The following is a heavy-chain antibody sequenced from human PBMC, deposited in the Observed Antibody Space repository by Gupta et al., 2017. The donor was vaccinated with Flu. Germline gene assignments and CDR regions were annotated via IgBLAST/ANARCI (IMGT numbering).Heavy chain of an antibody. CDR3: ARRAPGQTLDS. CDR2: VYYNGSP. Sequence: QVQLQESGPGRVKPSETLSLTCTVSGDSISPFYWIWIRQPPGKKLEWIGDVYYNGSPNYSPSLDRRGTISINTSKKEFYLKLTSVTAADTAVYYGARRAPGQTLDSCGRGTLVTVS. V-gene: IGHV4-59*08. J-gene: IGHJ4*02. CDR1: GDSISPFY.